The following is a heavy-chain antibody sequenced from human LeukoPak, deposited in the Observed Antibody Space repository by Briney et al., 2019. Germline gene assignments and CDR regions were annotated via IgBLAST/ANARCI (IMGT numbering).Heavy chain of an antibody. CDR3: ARSQSGVFDV. Sequence: GGSLRLSCVVSGFTFTNYWMQWVRQVPGKGLVWVARMNSDGTSIIHADSVKGRFTISRDNAENTLYLQMNSLRPEDTALYYCARSQSGVFDVWGQGTMVIVSS. CDR2: MNSDGTSI. V-gene: IGHV3-74*01. J-gene: IGHJ3*01. D-gene: IGHD2-15*01. CDR1: GFTFTNYW.